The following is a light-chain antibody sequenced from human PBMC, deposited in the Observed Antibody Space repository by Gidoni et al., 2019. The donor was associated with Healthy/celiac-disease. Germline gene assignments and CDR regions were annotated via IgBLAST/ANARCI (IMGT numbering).Light chain of an antibody. CDR1: SSNIGSNY. V-gene: IGLV1-47*01. J-gene: IGLJ1*01. Sequence: QSVLTQPPSASWTPGQRVTISCSGTSSNIGSNYVSWYQQPPGTAPKLLIYRNNQRPSGVPDRFSGSKSGNSASLTISGLRSEDEADYYCAAWDDSLSGYVFGTGTKVTVL. CDR2: RNN. CDR3: AAWDDSLSGYV.